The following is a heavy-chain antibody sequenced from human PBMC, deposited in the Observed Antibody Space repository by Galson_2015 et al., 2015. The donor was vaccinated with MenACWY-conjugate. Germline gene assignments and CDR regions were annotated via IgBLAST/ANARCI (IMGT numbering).Heavy chain of an antibody. CDR1: GFTFSKCA. J-gene: IGHJ3*02. D-gene: IGHD3-22*01. V-gene: IGHV3-23*01. CDR2: ISASGGDI. CDR3: AKGANYYDSSGKRDDAFDI. Sequence: SLRLSCAASGFTFSKCAMNWVRQAPGKGLEWVSGISASGGDIDCADSVKGRFTISRDNSRNTVYLQMNSLRAEDTAVYHCAKGANYYDSSGKRDDAFDIWGQGTMGTVSS.